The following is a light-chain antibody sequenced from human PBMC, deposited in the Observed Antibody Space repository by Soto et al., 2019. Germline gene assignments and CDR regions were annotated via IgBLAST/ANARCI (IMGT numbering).Light chain of an antibody. J-gene: IGKJ4*01. Sequence: IVLTQSPATLSLSPGEGATLSCRASQSIGDYVAWFQQKPGQAPRLLIYDGSNRAVGIPARFSGSASGTDSTLTISSLEPEDVAVYYGQQRSSWPLTVGGGTRVEI. CDR2: DGS. CDR3: QQRSSWPLT. V-gene: IGKV3-11*01. CDR1: QSIGDY.